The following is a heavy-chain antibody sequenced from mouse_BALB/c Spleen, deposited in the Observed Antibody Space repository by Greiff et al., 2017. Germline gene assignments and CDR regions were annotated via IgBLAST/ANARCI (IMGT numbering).Heavy chain of an antibody. CDR3: ARQDDSYYFDY. D-gene: IGHD2-4*01. CDR2: ISSGGSYT. CDR1: GFTFSSYG. V-gene: IGHV5-6*01. J-gene: IGHJ2*01. Sequence: VQLKESGGDLVKPGGSLKLSCAASGFTFSSYGMSWVRQTPDKRLEWVATISSGGSYTYYPDSVKGRFTISRDNAKNTLYLQMSSLKSEDTAMYYCARQDDSYYFDYWGQGTTLTVSS.